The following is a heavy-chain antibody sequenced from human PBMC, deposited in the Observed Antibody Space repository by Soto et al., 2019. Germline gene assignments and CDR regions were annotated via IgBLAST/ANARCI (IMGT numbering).Heavy chain of an antibody. V-gene: IGHV1-69*06. D-gene: IGHD2-8*01. J-gene: IGHJ6*02. CDR2: IIPIFGTA. CDR1: GGTFSSYA. CDR3: ARIVLRVYAIPAPPSNSYGMDV. Sequence: QVQLVQSGAEVKKPGSSVKVSCKASGGTFSSYAISWVRQAPGQGLEWMGGIIPIFGTANYAQKFQGRVTFPADKSGNTAYMELRSVKSEDPALFYWARIVLRVYAIPAPPSNSYGMDVWGQGTTVTVSS.